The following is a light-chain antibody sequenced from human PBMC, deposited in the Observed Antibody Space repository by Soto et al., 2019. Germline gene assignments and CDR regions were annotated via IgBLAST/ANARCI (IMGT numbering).Light chain of an antibody. CDR1: QSVSSSY. CDR2: GAS. Sequence: ERVLTQSRGTLSLSPGERATLSCRASQSVSSSYLAWYQQKPGQAPRLLVYGASSRATGIPDRFSGSGSGTDFTLTISRLEPEDFAVYYCQQYGSSPRTFGQGTKVEIK. J-gene: IGKJ1*01. CDR3: QQYGSSPRT. V-gene: IGKV3-20*01.